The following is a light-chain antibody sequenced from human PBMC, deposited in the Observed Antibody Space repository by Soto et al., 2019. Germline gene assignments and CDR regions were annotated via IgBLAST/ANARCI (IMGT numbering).Light chain of an antibody. CDR3: QQYYSTLLT. V-gene: IGKV4-1*01. CDR1: QSVLYSSNNKNY. J-gene: IGKJ4*01. CDR2: WAS. Sequence: DIVMTQSPDSLAVSLGERATINCKSSQSVLYSSNNKNYLAWYQQKPGQPPKLLIYWASIRESGVPDRFSGSWSGTDFTLTISSLQAEDVAVYYCQQYYSTLLTFGGGTKVEIK.